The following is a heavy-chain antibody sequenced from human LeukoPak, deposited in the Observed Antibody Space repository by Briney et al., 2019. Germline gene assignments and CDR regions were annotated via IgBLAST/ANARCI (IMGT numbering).Heavy chain of an antibody. CDR2: INTNTGNP. V-gene: IGHV7-4-1*02. Sequence: GASVKVSCKASGYTFTGYYMHWVRQAPGQGLEWMGWINTNTGNPTYAQGFTGRFVFSLDTSVSTAYLQISSLKAEDTAVYYCARDDSSGPFDYWGQGTLVTVSS. CDR3: ARDDSSGPFDY. CDR1: GYTFTGYY. D-gene: IGHD6-19*01. J-gene: IGHJ4*02.